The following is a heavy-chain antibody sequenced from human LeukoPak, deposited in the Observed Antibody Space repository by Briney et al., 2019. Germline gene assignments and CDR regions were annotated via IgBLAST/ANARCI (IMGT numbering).Heavy chain of an antibody. CDR2: ISYDGSNK. CDR1: GFTFSSYG. V-gene: IGHV3-30*18. D-gene: IGHD3-9*01. CDR3: AKDPQRKPKYYDILTGLED. J-gene: IGHJ4*02. Sequence: GGSLRLSCAASGFTFSSYGMHWVRQAPGKGLEWVAVISYDGSNKYYADSVKGRFTISRDNSKNTLYLQMSSLRAEDTAVYYCAKDPQRKPKYYDILTGLEDWGQGTLVTVSS.